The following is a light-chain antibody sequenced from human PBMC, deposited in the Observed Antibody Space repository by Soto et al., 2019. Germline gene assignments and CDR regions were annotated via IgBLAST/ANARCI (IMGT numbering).Light chain of an antibody. CDR1: SSDVGGYNY. CDR3: CSYSGSYNVV. CDR2: YVS. V-gene: IGLV2-11*01. Sequence: QYALTQPRSVSGSPGQSVTISCTGTSSDVGGYNYVSWYQQHPGKAPKLMIYYVSKRPSGAPYRFSGAKSGSTASLPISGLQAADEADYYCCSYSGSYNVVFGGGTKLTVL. J-gene: IGLJ2*01.